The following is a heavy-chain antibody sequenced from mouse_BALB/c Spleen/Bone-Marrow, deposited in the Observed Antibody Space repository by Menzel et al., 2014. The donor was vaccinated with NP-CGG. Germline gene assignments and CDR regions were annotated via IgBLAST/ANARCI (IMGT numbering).Heavy chain of an antibody. V-gene: IGHV5-6-3*01. Sequence: DVQLQESGGGLVQPGGSLKLSCAASGFTFSSYGMSWVRQTPDKRLELVATINTNGGNTYYPDSVKGRFTIPRDNAKNTLYLQMSSLKSEDTAMYYCARGLDYWGQGTTLTVSS. CDR1: GFTFSSYG. CDR2: INTNGGNT. J-gene: IGHJ2*01. CDR3: ARGLDY.